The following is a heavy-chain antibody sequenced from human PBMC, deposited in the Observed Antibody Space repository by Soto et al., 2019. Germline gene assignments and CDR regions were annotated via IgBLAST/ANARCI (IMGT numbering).Heavy chain of an antibody. CDR3: ARGKEDGDYARAEYYYYYYGMGV. CDR1: GFTFSSYS. Sequence: GGSLRLSCAASGFTFSSYSMNWFRQAPGKGLEWVSSISSSSSYIYYADSVKGRSTISRDNAKNSLYLQMNSLRAEDTAVYYCARGKEDGDYARAEYYYYYYGMGVWGQGTTVTVSS. V-gene: IGHV3-21*01. CDR2: ISSSSSYI. D-gene: IGHD4-17*01. J-gene: IGHJ6*02.